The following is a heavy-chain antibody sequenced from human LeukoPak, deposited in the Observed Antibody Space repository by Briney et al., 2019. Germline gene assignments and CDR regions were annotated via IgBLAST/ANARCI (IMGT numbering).Heavy chain of an antibody. CDR1: GFTFSSYA. J-gene: IGHJ6*02. CDR2: ISGSGGST. V-gene: IGHV3-23*01. CDR3: AREGYSSSWPPYYYGMDV. Sequence: GGSLRLSCAASGFTFSSYAMSWVRQAPGKGLEWVSAISGSGGSTYYADSVKGRFTISRDNSKNTLYLQMNSLRAGDTAVYYCAREGYSSSWPPYYYGMDVWGQGTTVTVSS. D-gene: IGHD6-13*01.